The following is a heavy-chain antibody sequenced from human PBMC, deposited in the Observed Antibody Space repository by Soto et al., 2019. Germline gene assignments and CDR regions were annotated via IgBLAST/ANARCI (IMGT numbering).Heavy chain of an antibody. J-gene: IGHJ4*02. D-gene: IGHD5-18*01. CDR3: ARFLGYSYGYEEFFAY. V-gene: IGHV5-51*01. Sequence: GESLKISCTGSGYNFNTYWIGWVRQLPGKGLEWMWIIHPCDFDTRYSQSFEGHLTMSVDKSINTAYLQWSTLETSDNAMYYCARFLGYSYGYEEFFAYWGQGTPVTVSS. CDR2: IHPCDFDT. CDR1: GYNFNTYW.